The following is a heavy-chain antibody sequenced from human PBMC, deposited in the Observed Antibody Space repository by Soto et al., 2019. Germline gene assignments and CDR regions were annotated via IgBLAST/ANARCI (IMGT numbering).Heavy chain of an antibody. CDR2: ISGSGDST. CDR1: GFSFSNYA. V-gene: IGHV3-23*01. CDR3: EKPQISVISGSHFDY. D-gene: IGHD1-20*01. J-gene: IGHJ4*02. Sequence: EVQLLESGGGLVQPGGSLRLSCAASGFSFSNYAMNWVRQAPGKGLEWVSFISGSGDSTYYADFVKGRFTISRDNSKNTLFLQMNSLKVDDTALYFCEKPQISVISGSHFDYWGQGTLVTVSS.